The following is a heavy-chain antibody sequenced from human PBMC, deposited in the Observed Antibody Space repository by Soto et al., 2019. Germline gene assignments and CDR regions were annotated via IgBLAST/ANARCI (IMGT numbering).Heavy chain of an antibody. V-gene: IGHV1-69*01. D-gene: IGHD3-22*01. J-gene: IGHJ3*02. Sequence: SVKGYWKGAGGAFSGYAVSWVRQAPGQGLEWMGGIIPIFGTANYAQKFQGRVTITADESTSTAYMELSSLRSEDTAVYYCARGDSSGYSFAFDIWGQGTMVTVSS. CDR2: IIPIFGTA. CDR3: ARGDSSGYSFAFDI. CDR1: GGAFSGYA.